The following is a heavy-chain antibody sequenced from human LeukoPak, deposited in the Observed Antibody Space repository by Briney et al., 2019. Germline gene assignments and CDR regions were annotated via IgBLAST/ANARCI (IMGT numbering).Heavy chain of an antibody. CDR2: ISAYNGNT. J-gene: IGHJ5*02. CDR1: GYTFTSYG. Sequence: ASAKVSCKASGYTFTSYGISWVRQAPGQGLEWMGWISAYNGNTNYAQKLQGRVTMTTDTSTSTAYMELRSLRSDDTAVYYCARDSSGYCSSTSCYNDGWFDPWGQGTLVTVSS. CDR3: ARDSSGYCSSTSCYNDGWFDP. V-gene: IGHV1-18*01. D-gene: IGHD2-2*02.